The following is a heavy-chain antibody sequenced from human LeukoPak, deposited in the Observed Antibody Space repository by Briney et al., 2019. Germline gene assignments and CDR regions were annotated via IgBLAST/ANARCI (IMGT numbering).Heavy chain of an antibody. CDR2: ISGSDGST. V-gene: IGHV3-23*01. CDR3: AKAAYCGGDCHSPGY. D-gene: IGHD2-21*02. Sequence: GGSLRLSCAASGFSVGTNYMTWVRQAPGKGLEWVSTISGSDGSTYYADSVKGRFTISRDNSKNTLYPQMNSLRAEDTAVYYCAKAAYCGGDCHSPGYWGQGTLVTVSS. J-gene: IGHJ4*02. CDR1: GFSVGTNY.